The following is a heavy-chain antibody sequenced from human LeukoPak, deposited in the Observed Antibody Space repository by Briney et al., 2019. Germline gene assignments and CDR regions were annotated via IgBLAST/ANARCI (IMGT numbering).Heavy chain of an antibody. CDR2: IYSGGST. V-gene: IGHV3-53*01. CDR1: GFTVSSNY. D-gene: IGHD6-13*01. Sequence: QTGGSLRLSCAASGFTVSSNYMSWVRQAPGKGLEWVSVIYSGGSTYYADSVKGRFTISRDNSKNTLYLQMNSLRAEDTAVYYCARGTYSSSWSFDYWGQGTLVTVSS. CDR3: ARGTYSSSWSFDY. J-gene: IGHJ4*02.